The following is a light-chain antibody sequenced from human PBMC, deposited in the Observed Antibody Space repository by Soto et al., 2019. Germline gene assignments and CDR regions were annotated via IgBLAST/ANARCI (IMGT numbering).Light chain of an antibody. CDR2: EVS. Sequence: QSALAQPASVSGSPGQSIAISCTGTSSDVGGYNYVSWYQQHPGKAPKLLISEVSIRPSGVSDRFSGSKSGNTASLTISGLQTEDEADYYGSSFTSAYTFVFGSGTKVTVL. V-gene: IGLV2-14*01. CDR1: SSDVGGYNY. CDR3: SSFTSAYTFV. J-gene: IGLJ1*01.